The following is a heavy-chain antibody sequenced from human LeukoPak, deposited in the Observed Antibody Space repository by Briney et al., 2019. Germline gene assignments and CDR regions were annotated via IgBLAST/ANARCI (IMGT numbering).Heavy chain of an antibody. D-gene: IGHD2-2*01. CDR3: ARYCSSTSCSIRRTFDI. CDR2: IYTSGST. CDR1: GGSISSYY. Sequence: SETLSLTCTVSGGSISSYYWSWIRQPAGKGLEWIGRIYTSGSTYSNPSLKSRVTTSVDTSKNQFSLKLSSVTAADTAVYYCARYCSSTSCSIRRTFDIWGQGTMVTVSS. J-gene: IGHJ3*02. V-gene: IGHV4-4*07.